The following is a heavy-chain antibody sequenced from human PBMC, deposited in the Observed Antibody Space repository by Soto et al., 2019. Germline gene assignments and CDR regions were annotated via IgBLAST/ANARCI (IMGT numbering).Heavy chain of an antibody. D-gene: IGHD2-2*01. CDR1: GGSINSGGYY. V-gene: IGHV4-31*03. Sequence: SETLSLTCTVSGGSINSGGYYWTWIRQHPGRGLECIGYIYYSENTYYNPSLKSRLTISLDTSKDQFSMKLNSVTAADTAVYYCARFPSRAHYFAMAVWGQGTAVTVS. CDR2: IYYSENT. J-gene: IGHJ6*02. CDR3: ARFPSRAHYFAMAV.